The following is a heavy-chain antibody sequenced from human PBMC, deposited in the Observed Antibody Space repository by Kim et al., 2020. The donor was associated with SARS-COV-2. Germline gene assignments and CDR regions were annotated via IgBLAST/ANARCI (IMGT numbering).Heavy chain of an antibody. Sequence: GGSLRLSCAASGFTFSSYSMNWVRQAPGKGLEWVSSISSSSSYIYYADSVKGRFTISRDNAKNSLYLQMNSLRAEDTAVYYCARDIGGYYYYGMDVWGQGTTVTVSS. CDR2: ISSSSSYI. J-gene: IGHJ6*02. D-gene: IGHD3-16*01. CDR1: GFTFSSYS. CDR3: ARDIGGYYYYGMDV. V-gene: IGHV3-21*01.